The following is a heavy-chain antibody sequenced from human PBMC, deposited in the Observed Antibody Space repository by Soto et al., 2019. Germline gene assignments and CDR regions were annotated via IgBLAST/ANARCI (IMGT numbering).Heavy chain of an antibody. V-gene: IGHV3-48*03. CDR1: GFIFSSYE. CDR2: IVSSGRTI. J-gene: IGHJ6*02. D-gene: IGHD2-2*01. CDR3: ARDFTSYAMDV. Sequence: GGALRLPWAPAGFIFSSYEMNPVRQAPGKGLGWVSYIVSSGRTIYYADSEKGRFTMCRDNAKNSLYLQMNSLRAEDTAVYYCARDFTSYAMDVWGQGTTVNAS.